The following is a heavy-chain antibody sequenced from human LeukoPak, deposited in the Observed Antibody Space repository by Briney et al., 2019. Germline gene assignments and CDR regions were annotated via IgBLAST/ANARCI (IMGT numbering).Heavy chain of an antibody. J-gene: IGHJ3*02. Sequence: PSETLSLTCAVYGGSFSGYYWSWIRQPPGKGLEWIGEINHSGSTNYNPSLKSRVTISVDTSKNNFSLKLTSVTAADTAVYYCARGKQQLAYDAFDIWGQGTMVTVSS. CDR1: GGSFSGYY. V-gene: IGHV4-34*01. D-gene: IGHD6-13*01. CDR3: ARGKQQLAYDAFDI. CDR2: INHSGST.